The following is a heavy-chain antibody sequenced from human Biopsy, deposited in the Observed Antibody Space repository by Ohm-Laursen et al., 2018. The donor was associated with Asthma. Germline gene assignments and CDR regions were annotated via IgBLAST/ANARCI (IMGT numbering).Heavy chain of an antibody. J-gene: IGHJ6*02. V-gene: IGHV4-31*03. Sequence: SQTLSLTCTVSGGSISSGGYYWSWIRQHPGKGLEWIGYIYYSGSTYYNPSLKSRVTISVDTSKNQFPLKLSSVTAADTAVYYCARSIYDFWSGYYGMDVWGQGTTVTVSS. CDR2: IYYSGST. D-gene: IGHD3-3*01. CDR1: GGSISSGGYY. CDR3: ARSIYDFWSGYYGMDV.